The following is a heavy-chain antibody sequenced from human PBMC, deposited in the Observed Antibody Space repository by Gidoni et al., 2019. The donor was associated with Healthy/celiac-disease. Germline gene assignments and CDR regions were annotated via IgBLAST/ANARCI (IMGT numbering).Heavy chain of an antibody. D-gene: IGHD6-13*01. CDR3: AGEQQLAYYYYGMDV. V-gene: IGHV3-9*01. J-gene: IGHJ6*02. CDR2: ISWNSGSI. Sequence: EVQLVESGGGLVQPGRSLRLSCAASGFTFADYAMHWVRQAPGKGLEWVSGISWNSGSIGYADSVEGRFTISRDNAKNSLYLQMNSLRAEDTALYYCAGEQQLAYYYYGMDVWGQGTTVTVSS. CDR1: GFTFADYA.